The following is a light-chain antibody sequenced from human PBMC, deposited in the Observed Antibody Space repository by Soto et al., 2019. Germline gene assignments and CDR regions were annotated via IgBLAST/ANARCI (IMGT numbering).Light chain of an antibody. CDR1: QSISSY. CDR2: AAS. CDR3: QQSYSTPWT. Sequence: IQMTQSPSSLSASVGDRVTITCRASQSISSYLNWYQQKPGKAPKLLISAASSLQSGVPSKFSGSGSGTDFTLTISSLQPEDFATYYCQQSYSTPWTFGQGNKVEIK. V-gene: IGKV1-39*01. J-gene: IGKJ1*01.